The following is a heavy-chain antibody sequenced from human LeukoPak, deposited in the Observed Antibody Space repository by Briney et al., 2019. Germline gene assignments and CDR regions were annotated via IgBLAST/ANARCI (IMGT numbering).Heavy chain of an antibody. CDR3: AGGGDLYYYYGMDV. CDR1: GGSISSYY. Sequence: SETLSLTCTVSGGSISSYYWSWIRQPAGKGLEWIGRIYTSGSTNYNPSLKSRVTMSVDTSKNQFSLKLSSVTAADTAVYYCAGGGDLYYYYGMDVWGQGTTVTVSS. V-gene: IGHV4-4*07. J-gene: IGHJ6*02. D-gene: IGHD2-21*02. CDR2: IYTSGST.